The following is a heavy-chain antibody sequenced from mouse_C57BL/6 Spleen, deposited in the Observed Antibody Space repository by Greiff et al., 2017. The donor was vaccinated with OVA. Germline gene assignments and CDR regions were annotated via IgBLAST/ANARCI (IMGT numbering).Heavy chain of an antibody. D-gene: IGHD3-2*02. Sequence: QVQLQQPGAELVKPGASVKLSCKASGYTFTSYWMQWVKQRPGQGLEWIGEIDPTDSYTNYNQKFKGKATLTVDKSSSTAYMQLSSLTSEDSAVDYCARGDGASYVRFAGWGKGTLVTVAA. J-gene: IGHJ3*01. CDR3: ARGDGASYVRFAG. CDR1: GYTFTSYW. V-gene: IGHV1-50*01. CDR2: IDPTDSYT.